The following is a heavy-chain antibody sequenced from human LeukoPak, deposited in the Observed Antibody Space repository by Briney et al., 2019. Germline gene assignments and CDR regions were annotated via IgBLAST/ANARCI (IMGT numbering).Heavy chain of an antibody. CDR3: VRDDDRPDNGLDY. CDR2: ISGSGDST. Sequence: GGSLRLSCAASGFTFTNYAMSWVRQARGKGLEWVSGISGSGDSTNYADSVKGRFTISRDNSKNTLYLQMNSLRAEDTAVYYCVRDDDRPDNGLDYWGQGTLVTVSS. J-gene: IGHJ4*02. CDR1: GFTFTNYA. V-gene: IGHV3-23*01. D-gene: IGHD3-22*01.